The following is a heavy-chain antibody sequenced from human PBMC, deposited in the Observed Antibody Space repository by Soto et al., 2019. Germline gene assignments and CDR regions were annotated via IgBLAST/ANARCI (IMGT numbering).Heavy chain of an antibody. D-gene: IGHD4-4*01. V-gene: IGHV3-30*18. J-gene: IGHJ6*02. CDR1: GFTVSSYG. CDR3: AKGSGATVTWNYYYYGMDV. Sequence: PGGSLRLSCAASGFTVSSYGMHWVRQAPGKGLEWVAVISYDGSNKYYADSVKGRFTISRDNSKNTLYLQMNSLRAEDTAVYYCAKGSGATVTWNYYYYGMDVWGQGTTVTVSS. CDR2: ISYDGSNK.